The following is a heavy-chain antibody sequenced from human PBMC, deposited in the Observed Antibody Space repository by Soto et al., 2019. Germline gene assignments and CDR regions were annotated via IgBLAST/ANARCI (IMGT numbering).Heavy chain of an antibody. V-gene: IGHV3-30*18. CDR2: ISYDGSNK. D-gene: IGHD3-10*01. CDR3: AKASYGSGSYYDAFDI. CDR1: GFTFSSYG. J-gene: IGHJ3*02. Sequence: GGSLRLSCAASGFTFSSYGMHWVRQAPGKGLEWVAVISYDGSNKYYADSVKGRFTISRDNSKNTLYLQMNSLRAEDTAVYYCAKASYGSGSYYDAFDIWGQGTMVTVSS.